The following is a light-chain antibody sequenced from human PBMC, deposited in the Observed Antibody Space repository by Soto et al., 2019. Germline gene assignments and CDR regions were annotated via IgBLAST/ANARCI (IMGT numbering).Light chain of an antibody. Sequence: VLTQPASVSGSPGQSITISCTGTSSDVGRYNYVSWYQQHPGKAPKLMIYEVSNRPSGVSDRFSGSKSGNTASLTISGLQAEDEADYYCSSYTSSTTYVFGTGTKVTVL. CDR2: EVS. J-gene: IGLJ1*01. CDR1: SSDVGRYNY. V-gene: IGLV2-14*01. CDR3: SSYTSSTTYV.